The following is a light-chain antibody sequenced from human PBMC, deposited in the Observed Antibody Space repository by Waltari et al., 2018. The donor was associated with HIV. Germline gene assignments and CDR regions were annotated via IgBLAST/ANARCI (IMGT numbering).Light chain of an antibody. Sequence: EIVLTQSLATLYLSPGERATLSCKASQTHTSTSLAWYQQRPGQAPSLLIYGASSRVTGNPDSCSGSVYGTDFSLNITRLQREGVAMYYCQQYGRSPAAFGGGTKVQMK. J-gene: IGKJ4*01. CDR2: GAS. CDR3: QQYGRSPAA. V-gene: IGKV3-20*01. CDR1: QTHTSTS.